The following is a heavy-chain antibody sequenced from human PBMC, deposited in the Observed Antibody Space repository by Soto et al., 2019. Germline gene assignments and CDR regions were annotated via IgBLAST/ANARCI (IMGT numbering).Heavy chain of an antibody. CDR1: GFTFSSYW. J-gene: IGHJ3*02. Sequence: GGSLRLSCAASGFTFSSYWMHWVRQAPGKGLVWVSRINSDGSSTSYADSVKGRFTISRDNAKNTLYLQMNSLRAEDTAVYYCARDREIRLGAAFDIWGQGTMVTISS. D-gene: IGHD3-9*01. CDR3: ARDREIRLGAAFDI. V-gene: IGHV3-74*01. CDR2: INSDGSST.